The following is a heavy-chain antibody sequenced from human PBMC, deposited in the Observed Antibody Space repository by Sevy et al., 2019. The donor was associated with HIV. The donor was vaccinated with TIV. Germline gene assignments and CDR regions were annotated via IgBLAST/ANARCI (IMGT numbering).Heavy chain of an antibody. CDR3: ARDRADTMVRGVMGRGPDYYYGMDV. CDR2: IYYSGST. V-gene: IGHV4-31*03. D-gene: IGHD3-10*01. CDR1: GGSISSGGYY. J-gene: IGHJ6*02. Sequence: SETLSLTCTVSGGSISSGGYYWSWIRQHPGKGLEWIGYIYYSGSTYYNPSLNSRVTISVDTSKNQFSLKLSSVTAADTAVYYCARDRADTMVRGVMGRGPDYYYGMDVWGQGTTVTVSS.